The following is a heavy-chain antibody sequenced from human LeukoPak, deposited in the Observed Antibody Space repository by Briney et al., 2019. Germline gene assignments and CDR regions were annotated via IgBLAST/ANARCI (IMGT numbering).Heavy chain of an antibody. CDR1: GVTFEKYV. J-gene: IGHJ4*02. Sequence: PGGSLRLSCVASGVTFEKYVMNWVRQAPGKGLEWLATIYGSGVSISYADSVKGRFTISRDNSNNTLYLQMNSLRVEDTAMYFCAKDLGWELPAEAYWGQGILVTVSS. V-gene: IGHV3-23*01. CDR2: IYGSGVSI. D-gene: IGHD1-26*01. CDR3: AKDLGWELPAEAY.